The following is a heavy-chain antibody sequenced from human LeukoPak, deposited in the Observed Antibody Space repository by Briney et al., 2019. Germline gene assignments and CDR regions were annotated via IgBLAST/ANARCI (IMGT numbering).Heavy chain of an antibody. Sequence: GGSLRLSCAASGFTFSSYAMSWVRQAPGKGLEWVSVIYSGGSTYYADSVKGRFTISRDNSKNTLYLQMNSLRAEDTAVYYCARNGHTLDYWGQGTLVTVSS. CDR3: ARNGHTLDY. CDR1: GFTFSSYA. V-gene: IGHV3-53*01. J-gene: IGHJ4*02. CDR2: IYSGGST.